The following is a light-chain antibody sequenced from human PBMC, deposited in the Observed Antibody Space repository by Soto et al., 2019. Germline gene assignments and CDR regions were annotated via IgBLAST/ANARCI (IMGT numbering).Light chain of an antibody. CDR1: QSVSSN. J-gene: IGKJ1*01. Sequence: EIVMTQSPATLSVSPGERATLSCRASQSVSSNLAWYQQKPGQAPRLLIYGASTRATGIPARLSGSGSGTEFTLTRSSRQSEDYAVYYCQQYNNWPWTFGQGTKVELK. CDR2: GAS. V-gene: IGKV3-15*01. CDR3: QQYNNWPWT.